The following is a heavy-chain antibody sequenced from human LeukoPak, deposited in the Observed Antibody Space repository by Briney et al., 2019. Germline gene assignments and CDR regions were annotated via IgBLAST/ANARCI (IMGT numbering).Heavy chain of an antibody. CDR2: IYSGGST. J-gene: IGHJ4*02. CDR3: AKDRLRLRPQYYFDY. CDR1: EFSVGSNY. D-gene: IGHD4-17*01. Sequence: GGSLRLSCAASEFSVGSNYMTWVRQAPGKGLEWVSLIYSGGSTYYADSVKGGFTISRDNSKNTLYLQMNSLRAEDTAVYYCAKDRLRLRPQYYFDYWGQGTLVTVSS. V-gene: IGHV3-53*01.